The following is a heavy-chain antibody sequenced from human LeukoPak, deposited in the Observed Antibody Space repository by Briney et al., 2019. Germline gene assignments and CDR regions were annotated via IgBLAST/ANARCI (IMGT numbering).Heavy chain of an antibody. D-gene: IGHD1-26*01. J-gene: IGHJ6*02. Sequence: PGGSLRLSCAASGLSFSRYWMSWVRQTPGKGLEWVANIKQDGSEKYYVDSVRGRFTISRDNAKNSLYLQMNSLRAEDMAVYYCARVRGNYYMDVWGQGTTVTVSS. CDR2: IKQDGSEK. CDR3: ARVRGNYYMDV. V-gene: IGHV3-7*05. CDR1: GLSFSRYW.